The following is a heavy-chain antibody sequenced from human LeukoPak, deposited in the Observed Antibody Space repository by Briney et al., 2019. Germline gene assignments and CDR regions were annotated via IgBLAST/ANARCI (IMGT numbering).Heavy chain of an antibody. V-gene: IGHV1-46*01. J-gene: IGHJ6*02. CDR2: INPSGGST. Sequence: GASVKVSCKASGYTFTSYYMHWVRQAPGQGLEWMGIINPSGGSTSYAQKFQGRVTVTRDTSTSTVYMELSSLRSEDTAVYYCARDLISSGYCSGGSYSMCYGMDVWGQGTTVTVSS. CDR3: ARDLISSGYCSGGSYSMCYGMDV. CDR1: GYTFTSYY. D-gene: IGHD2-15*01.